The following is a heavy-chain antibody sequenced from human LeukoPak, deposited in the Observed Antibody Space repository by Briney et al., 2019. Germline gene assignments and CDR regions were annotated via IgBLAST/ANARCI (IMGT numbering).Heavy chain of an antibody. Sequence: GGSLRLSCAASGFTFSSYSMNWVRQAPGKGLEWVSSISGSSSYIYYADSVKGRFTISRHNVKNSLYLQMNSLRAEDTAVYYCARGGRVGATTWDYWGQGTLVTVSS. CDR3: ARGGRVGATTWDY. CDR1: GFTFSSYS. V-gene: IGHV3-21*01. J-gene: IGHJ4*02. D-gene: IGHD1-26*01. CDR2: ISGSSSYI.